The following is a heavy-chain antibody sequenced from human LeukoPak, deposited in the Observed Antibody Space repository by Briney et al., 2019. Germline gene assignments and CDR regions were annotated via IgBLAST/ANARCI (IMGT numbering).Heavy chain of an antibody. D-gene: IGHD4-11*01. J-gene: IGHJ5*02. CDR1: GGSFNGYY. V-gene: IGHV4-34*01. Sequence: SETLSLTCAVYGGSFNGYYWSWIRQPPGKGLEWIGEINHSGSTNYNPSLKSRVTISVDTSKNQFSLKLSSVTAADTAVYYCARVMTTVPNFPRRFDPWGQGTLVTVSS. CDR3: ARVMTTVPNFPRRFDP. CDR2: INHSGST.